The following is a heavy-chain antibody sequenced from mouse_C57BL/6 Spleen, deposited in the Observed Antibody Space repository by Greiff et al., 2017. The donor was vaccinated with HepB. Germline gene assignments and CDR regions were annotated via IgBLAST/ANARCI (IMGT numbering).Heavy chain of an antibody. J-gene: IGHJ2*01. Sequence: VQLQQSGAELVKPGASVKMSCKASGYTFTSYWITWVKQRPGQGLEWIGDIYPGSGSTNYNEKFKSKATLTVDTSSSTAYMQLSSLTSEDSAVYYCARSDYYGSLFDYWGQGTTLTVSS. CDR2: IYPGSGST. CDR3: ARSDYYGSLFDY. CDR1: GYTFTSYW. V-gene: IGHV1-55*01. D-gene: IGHD1-1*01.